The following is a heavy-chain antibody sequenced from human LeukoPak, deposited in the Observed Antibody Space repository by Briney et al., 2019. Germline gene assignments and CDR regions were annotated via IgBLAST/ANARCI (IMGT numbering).Heavy chain of an antibody. CDR2: ISGSGAST. Sequence: GGSLRLSCLTSGFTFSTNAMSWVRQAPGKGLEWISGISGSGASTYYADSVTGRFTIFRDNSRNTLYLQMNSLRGDDTAVYYCAKDVGKWESLHFFDYWGQGTLVTVSS. CDR1: GFTFSTNA. J-gene: IGHJ4*02. V-gene: IGHV3-23*01. D-gene: IGHD1-26*01. CDR3: AKDVGKWESLHFFDY.